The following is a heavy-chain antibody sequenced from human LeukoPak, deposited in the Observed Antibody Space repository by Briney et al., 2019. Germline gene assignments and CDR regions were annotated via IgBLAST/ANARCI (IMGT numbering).Heavy chain of an antibody. CDR2: VYYSGST. Sequence: TSETLSLTCTVSNGSITSHYWSWIRQSPGKGLEWIGYVYYSGSTSYNPSLKSRVTVSLDTSKKQFSLIMKSVTGADTAVYFCARFHWGGYYFDSWGQGALVTVSS. CDR1: NGSITSHY. V-gene: IGHV4-59*08. D-gene: IGHD7-27*01. J-gene: IGHJ4*02. CDR3: ARFHWGGYYFDS.